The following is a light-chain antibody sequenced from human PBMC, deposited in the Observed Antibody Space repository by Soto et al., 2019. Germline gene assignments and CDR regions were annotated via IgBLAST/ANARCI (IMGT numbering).Light chain of an antibody. CDR2: DAS. CDR3: QHYNIYSWT. V-gene: IGKV1-5*01. CDR1: QTITRW. Sequence: DIKMYISLSTLSAYVGNRVTITCRASQTITRWMAWYQQKPGKAPKLLIYDASTLESGVPSRFSVSRSGTEFTLTISSLQPDDFAPYYCQHYNIYSWTFGQGA. J-gene: IGKJ1*01.